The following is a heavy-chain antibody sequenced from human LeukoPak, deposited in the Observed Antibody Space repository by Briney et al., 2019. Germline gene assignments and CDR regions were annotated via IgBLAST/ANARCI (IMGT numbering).Heavy chain of an antibody. J-gene: IGHJ4*02. Sequence: PSETLSLTRTVSGGSISSGDYYWSWIRQPPGKGLEWIGYIYYSGSTYYNPSLKSRVTISVDTSKNQFSLKLSSVTAADTAVYYCARDQTLGYYDSSGYYLNYFDYWGQGTLVTVSS. V-gene: IGHV4-30-4*01. D-gene: IGHD3-22*01. CDR2: IYYSGST. CDR1: GGSISSGDYY. CDR3: ARDQTLGYYDSSGYYLNYFDY.